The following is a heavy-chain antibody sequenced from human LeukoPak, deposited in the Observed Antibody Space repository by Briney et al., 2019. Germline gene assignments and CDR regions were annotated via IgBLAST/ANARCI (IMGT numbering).Heavy chain of an antibody. Sequence: GGSLRLSCAASGFTFRSYNMNWVRQAPGKRPEWVSSISSSSSYIYYADSVKGRLTISRDNAKNSPYLQMNSLRAEDTALYYCARVASRADYWGQGTLVTVSS. CDR1: GFTFRSYN. CDR2: ISSSSSYI. CDR3: ARVASRADY. J-gene: IGHJ4*02. V-gene: IGHV3-21*01.